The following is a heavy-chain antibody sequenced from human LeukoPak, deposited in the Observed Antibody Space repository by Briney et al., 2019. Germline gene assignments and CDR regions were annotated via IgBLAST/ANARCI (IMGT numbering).Heavy chain of an antibody. CDR3: ARTHYDFWSGYFFDY. V-gene: IGHV2-70*04. CDR2: IDWDDDK. J-gene: IGHJ4*02. CDR1: GFSLSTSGMR. Sequence: SGPALVKPTQTLTLTCTFSGFSLSTSGMRVSWIRQPPGKALEWLARIDWDDDKFYSTSLKTRLTISKDTSKNQVVLTMTNMDPVDTATYYCARTHYDFWSGYFFDYWGQGTLVTVSS. D-gene: IGHD3-3*01.